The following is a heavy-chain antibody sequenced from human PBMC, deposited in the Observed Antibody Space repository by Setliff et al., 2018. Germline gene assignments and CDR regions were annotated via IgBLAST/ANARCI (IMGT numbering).Heavy chain of an antibody. CDR3: ARVVPLGGTDR. J-gene: IGHJ5*02. CDR2: IYYTGNT. CDR1: GGSVSSGSYY. Sequence: ETLSLTCTVSGGSVSSGSYYWSWIRQPAGKGLEWIGTIYYTGNTYYNPSLKSRVTISVDTSKNQFSLNLSSVTAADTAIYYCARVVPLGGTDRWGQGTLVTVSS. D-gene: IGHD1-1*01. V-gene: IGHV4-39*07.